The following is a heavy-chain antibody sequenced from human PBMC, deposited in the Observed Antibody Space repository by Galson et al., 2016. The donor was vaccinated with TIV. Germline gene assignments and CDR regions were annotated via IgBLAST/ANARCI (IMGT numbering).Heavy chain of an antibody. Sequence: SLKVSCKASGYIFINYYIHWVRQAPGQGLEWLGRFNPDSGATQYAQKFQGRVTMTRDTSISTAYMELRRLISDDTAVYYCARVNWARAFDYWGQGTQVTVSS. J-gene: IGHJ4*02. CDR1: GYIFINYY. D-gene: IGHD7-27*01. V-gene: IGHV1-2*06. CDR2: FNPDSGAT. CDR3: ARVNWARAFDY.